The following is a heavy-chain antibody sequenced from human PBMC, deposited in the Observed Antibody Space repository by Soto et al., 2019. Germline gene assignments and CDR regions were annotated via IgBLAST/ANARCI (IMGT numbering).Heavy chain of an antibody. V-gene: IGHV3-30*18. J-gene: IGHJ6*03. Sequence: QVQLVESGGGVVQPWRSLRLSGAASGFTFSSYVMHWVRQAPGKGLEWVTLISYDGSEKYYADAVRGRFTISRYNSKNSMYLQMSSLRAEDTAVYYCAKAGEEQLLDYYYYMDVWGNGTTVTVSS. D-gene: IGHD2-2*01. CDR3: AKAGEEQLLDYYYYMDV. CDR1: GFTFSSYV. CDR2: ISYDGSEK.